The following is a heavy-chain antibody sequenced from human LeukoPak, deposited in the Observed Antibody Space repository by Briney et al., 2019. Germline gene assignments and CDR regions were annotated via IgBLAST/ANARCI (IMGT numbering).Heavy chain of an antibody. CDR2: IIPIFGTA. J-gene: IGHJ6*02. Sequence: SVKVSCKASGGTFSSYAISWVRQAPGQGLEWMGGIIPIFGTANYAQKFQGRVTITADESTSTAYMELSSLRSEDTAVYYCARCYYDSSGYYYYYGMDVWGQGTTVTVSS. CDR1: GGTFSSYA. V-gene: IGHV1-69*13. D-gene: IGHD3-22*01. CDR3: ARCYYDSSGYYYYYGMDV.